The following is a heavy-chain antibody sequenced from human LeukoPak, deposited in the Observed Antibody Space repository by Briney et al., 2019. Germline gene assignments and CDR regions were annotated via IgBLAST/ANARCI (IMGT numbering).Heavy chain of an antibody. D-gene: IGHD3-3*01. CDR2: ISSSSSYI. Sequence: PGGSLRLSCAASGFTFSSYSMNWVRRAPGKGLEWVSSISSSSSYIYYADSVKGRFTISRDNAKNSLYLQMNSLRAEDTAEYYCARVYSTIFGVVRNWFDPWGQGTLVTVSS. CDR3: ARVYSTIFGVVRNWFDP. CDR1: GFTFSSYS. J-gene: IGHJ5*02. V-gene: IGHV3-21*01.